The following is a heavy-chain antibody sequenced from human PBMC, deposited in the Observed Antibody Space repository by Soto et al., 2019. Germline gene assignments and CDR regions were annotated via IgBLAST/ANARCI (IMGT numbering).Heavy chain of an antibody. V-gene: IGHV3-23*01. J-gene: IGHJ1*01. Sequence: GWSLRLSCAASGFTFSSYAMSWVRQAPGKGLEWVSAISGSGGSTYYADSVKGRLTISRDNSKNTLYLQMNSLRAEDTAVYYCAKDSYQFVGATGSAEYFQHWGQGTLVTVSS. CDR2: ISGSGGST. CDR3: AKDSYQFVGATGSAEYFQH. D-gene: IGHD1-26*01. CDR1: GFTFSSYA.